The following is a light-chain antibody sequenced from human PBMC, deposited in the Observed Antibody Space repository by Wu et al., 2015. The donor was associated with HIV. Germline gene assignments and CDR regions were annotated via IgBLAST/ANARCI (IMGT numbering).Light chain of an antibody. CDR3: QQYYNWPPWT. CDR2: DAS. Sequence: EIVLTQSPGTLSLSPGERATLSCRASQSVISTFLAWYQQKSGQAPRLLIYDASSRATGIPDRFSGSGSGTDFTLTISSLQSEDFALYYCQQYYNWPPWTFGQGTKVEIK. CDR1: QSVISTF. J-gene: IGKJ1*01. V-gene: IGKV3-20*01.